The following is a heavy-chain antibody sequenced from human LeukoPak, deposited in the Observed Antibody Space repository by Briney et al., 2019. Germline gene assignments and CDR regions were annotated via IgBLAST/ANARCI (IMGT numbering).Heavy chain of an antibody. D-gene: IGHD3-16*01. V-gene: IGHV3-23*01. Sequence: GGSLRLSCAASGFTFSTYAMTWVRQAPGKGLQWVSIIISNGETEYYADSVKGRFTISRDNSKNTLYLQMNSLRVEDTAIYYCVKGGWGDYWCQGTLVTVSS. CDR2: IISNGETE. J-gene: IGHJ4*02. CDR1: GFTFSTYA. CDR3: VKGGWGDY.